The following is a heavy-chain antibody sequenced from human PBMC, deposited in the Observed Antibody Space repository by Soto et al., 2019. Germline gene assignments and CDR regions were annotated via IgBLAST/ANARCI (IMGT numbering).Heavy chain of an antibody. V-gene: IGHV3-15*01. Sequence: EVQLVESGGGLAKPGGSLRLSCTASGFTFSNMWMSWVRQAPGKGLEWVGRIKDKTDGGTTDYAAPVKGRFAISRDDSKSRLYLQMNSLKTDDTAVYYCTTGHYWGQATLVTVSS. CDR2: IKDKTDGGTT. J-gene: IGHJ4*02. CDR1: GFTFSNMW. CDR3: TTGHY.